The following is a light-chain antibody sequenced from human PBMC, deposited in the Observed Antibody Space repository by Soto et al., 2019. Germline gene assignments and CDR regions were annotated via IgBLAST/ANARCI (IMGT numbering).Light chain of an antibody. CDR2: DTS. V-gene: IGKV3-20*01. J-gene: IGKJ1*01. CDR3: QQYDTSSWT. Sequence: ENVFAHVSGALCLSPLDRASLCWQSSQSFSSGHLAWYRQKPGQPPSLLIYDTSFRATGVPERFSGGGSGTDFTLTISSLEPEDFAVYFCQQYDTSSWTFGQGTKVDIK. CDR1: QSFSSGH.